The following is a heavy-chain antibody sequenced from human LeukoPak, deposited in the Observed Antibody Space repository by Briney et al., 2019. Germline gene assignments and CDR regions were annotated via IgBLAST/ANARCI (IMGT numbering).Heavy chain of an antibody. J-gene: IGHJ4*02. Sequence: GGSLRLSCAASGFTFRSYEMNWVRQAPGKGLEWVSYISTRGGTIYYADSVKGRFTISRDNARNSLYLQMNSLRAEDTAVYYCARAFSIDCWGQGTLVTVSS. CDR2: ISTRGGTI. D-gene: IGHD3-3*02. CDR3: ARAFSIDC. V-gene: IGHV3-48*03. CDR1: GFTFRSYE.